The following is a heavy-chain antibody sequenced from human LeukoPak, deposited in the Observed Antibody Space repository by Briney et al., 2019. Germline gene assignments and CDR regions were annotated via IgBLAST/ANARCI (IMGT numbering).Heavy chain of an antibody. Sequence: PGGSLRLSCASSGFTFSSYAMSWVRQAPGKGLEGVSAISGSGGSTYYADSVKGRFTISRDNSKNTLYLQMNSLRREDTAVHYCAKWDSSSLYGLIDYWGQGTLVTVPS. CDR3: AKWDSSSLYGLIDY. D-gene: IGHD6-13*01. CDR2: ISGSGGST. CDR1: GFTFSSYA. J-gene: IGHJ4*02. V-gene: IGHV3-23*01.